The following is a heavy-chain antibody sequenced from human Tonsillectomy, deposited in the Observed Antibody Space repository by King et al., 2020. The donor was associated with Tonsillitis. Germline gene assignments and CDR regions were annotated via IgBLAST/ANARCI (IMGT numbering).Heavy chain of an antibody. J-gene: IGHJ4*02. CDR2: ISYDGSTK. CDR3: ARAPPDCGGDCFYFDY. D-gene: IGHD2-21*02. V-gene: IGHV3-30*01. Sequence: VQLVESGGGVVQPGRSRRLSCAASGFTFSSYAMHGVRQAPGKVLEGLAIISYDGSTKYYAESVKGRFTISSDNSKNTLYLQMNSLRAEDTAVYYCARAPPDCGGDCFYFDYWGQGTLVTVSS. CDR1: GFTFSSYA.